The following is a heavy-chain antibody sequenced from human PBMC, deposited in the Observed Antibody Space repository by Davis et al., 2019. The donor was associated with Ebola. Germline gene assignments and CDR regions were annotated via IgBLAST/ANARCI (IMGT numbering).Heavy chain of an antibody. CDR1: GFTFSSYG. CDR3: ARERAVAYFDY. CDR2: ISYDGSNK. D-gene: IGHD6-19*01. J-gene: IGHJ4*02. V-gene: IGHV3-30*03. Sequence: PGGSLRLSCAASGFTFSSYGMHWVRQAPGKGLEWVAVISYDGSNKYYADSVKGRFTISRDNSKNTLYLQMNSLRAEDTAVYYCARERAVAYFDYWGQGTLVTVSS.